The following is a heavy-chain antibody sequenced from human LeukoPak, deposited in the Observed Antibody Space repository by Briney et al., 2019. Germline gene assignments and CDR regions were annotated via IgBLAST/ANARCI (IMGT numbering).Heavy chain of an antibody. CDR3: ARRPVAYGSGEDAFDI. Sequence: SETLSLTCTVSGGSISSYYWSWIRQPPGKGLEWIGYIYYSGSTNYNPSLKSRLTISVDTSKNKFSLKLNSVIAADTAVYYCARRPVAYGSGEDAFDIWGQGTMVTVSS. J-gene: IGHJ3*02. CDR2: IYYSGST. V-gene: IGHV4-59*08. CDR1: GGSISSYY. D-gene: IGHD3-10*01.